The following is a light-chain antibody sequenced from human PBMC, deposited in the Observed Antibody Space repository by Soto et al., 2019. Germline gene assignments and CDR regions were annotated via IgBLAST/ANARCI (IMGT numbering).Light chain of an antibody. CDR2: WAS. J-gene: IGKJ4*01. Sequence: DIVLTQSPDSLPLSLGERATISCKSSQSVLFNSNNENYLAWYQQKPGQPPKLLIYWASNRKSGVPDRFSGSGSGTDFTLTISSLQAEDVAVYYCQQYYETPLTFGGGTKV. CDR3: QQYYETPLT. CDR1: QSVLFNSNNENY. V-gene: IGKV4-1*01.